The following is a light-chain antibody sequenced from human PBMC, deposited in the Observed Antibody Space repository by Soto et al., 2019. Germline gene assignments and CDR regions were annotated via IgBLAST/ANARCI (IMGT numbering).Light chain of an antibody. CDR1: QSVSSSY. J-gene: IGKJ4*01. V-gene: IGKV3-20*01. CDR3: QQYGSYPLT. CDR2: GAS. Sequence: EIVLTQSPGTLSLSPGERATLSCRASQSVSSSYLAWYQQKPGQAPRLLIYGASSRATGIPDRLSGSGSGTDFTLTISRLEPEEFAVYYCQQYGSYPLTFGGGTKVEIK.